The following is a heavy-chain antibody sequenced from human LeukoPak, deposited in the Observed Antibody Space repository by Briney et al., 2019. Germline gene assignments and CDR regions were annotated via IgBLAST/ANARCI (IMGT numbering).Heavy chain of an antibody. CDR1: GFTFSSYW. CDR2: INQDRSEK. D-gene: IGHD6-6*01. J-gene: IGHJ4*02. V-gene: IGHV3-7*01. CDR3: ARLIGDRTIYDY. Sequence: GGSLRLSCAASGFTFSSYWMSWVRQAPGKGLEWVAHINQDRSEKYYVDSVKGRFTIARDNAMNSFSLQMNSLRAEDTAVYYCARLIGDRTIYDYWGQGTLVTVSS.